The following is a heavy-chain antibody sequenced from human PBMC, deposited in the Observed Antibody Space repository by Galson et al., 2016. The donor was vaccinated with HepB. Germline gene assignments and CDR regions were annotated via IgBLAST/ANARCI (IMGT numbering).Heavy chain of an antibody. D-gene: IGHD4/OR15-4a*01. CDR2: IVSDGST. CDR3: AKDCGYDYGPNLNS. J-gene: IGHJ4*02. Sequence: SLRLSCAVSGFRLSSYRMTWVRQAPGKGLEWVSTIVSDGSTYYGDAVTGRFTISRDTSTNELFLQMNSLRAEDTAIYSCAKDCGYDYGPNLNSWGQGTLVTVSS. V-gene: IGHV3-23*01. CDR1: GFRLSSYR.